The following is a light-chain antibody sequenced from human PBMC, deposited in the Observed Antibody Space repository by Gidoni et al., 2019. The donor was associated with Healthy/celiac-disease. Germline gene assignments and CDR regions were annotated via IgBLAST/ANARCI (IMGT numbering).Light chain of an antibody. CDR1: ESVSSNY. J-gene: IGKJ5*01. Sequence: EIVLTQSPGTLSLSPGERATLSCRASESVSSNYLAWYHQKPGQAPRLLIYGASSRATGIPDRCSGSGSGTDFTLTISRLEPEDFAVYYCQQYGSSLSITFGQXTRLEIK. V-gene: IGKV3-20*01. CDR3: QQYGSSLSIT. CDR2: GAS.